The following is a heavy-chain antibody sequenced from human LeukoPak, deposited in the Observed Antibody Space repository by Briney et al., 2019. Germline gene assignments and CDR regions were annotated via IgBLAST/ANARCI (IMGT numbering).Heavy chain of an antibody. CDR1: GYTFTDYY. J-gene: IGHJ4*02. Sequence: ASVKVSCKVSGYTFTDYYMHWVQQAPGKGLEWMGLVDPEDGETIYAEKFQGRVTITADTSTDTAYMELSSLRSEDTAVYYCATAPKSHFDYWGQGTLVTVSS. CDR3: ATAPKSHFDY. CDR2: VDPEDGET. V-gene: IGHV1-69-2*01.